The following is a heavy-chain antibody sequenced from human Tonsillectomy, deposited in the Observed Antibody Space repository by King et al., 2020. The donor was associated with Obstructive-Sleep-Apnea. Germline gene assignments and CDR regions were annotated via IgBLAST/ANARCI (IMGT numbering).Heavy chain of an antibody. Sequence: VQLVESGGTLVQPGGSLRLSCAASGFTFSSYAMSWVRQAPGKGLEWVSGISSSGGSTYYADSVKGRFTISRDNSKNTLYRQLNSLRAEDTAVYYCAKERQQLLDYWGQGTLVTVSS. V-gene: IGHV3-23*04. CDR3: AKERQQLLDY. CDR1: GFTFSSYA. D-gene: IGHD6-13*01. J-gene: IGHJ4*02. CDR2: ISSSGGST.